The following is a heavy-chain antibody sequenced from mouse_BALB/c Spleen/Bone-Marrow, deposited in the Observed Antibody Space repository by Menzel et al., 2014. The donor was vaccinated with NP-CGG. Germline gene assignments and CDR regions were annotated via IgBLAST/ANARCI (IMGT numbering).Heavy chain of an antibody. CDR3: ARDRNNDTNWYFDV. J-gene: IGHJ1*01. CDR1: GFTFTDYY. CDR2: IRNKAKGYKT. D-gene: IGHD2-12*01. V-gene: IGHV7-3*02. Sequence: DVQLQESGGGLVQPGGSLRLSCATSGFTFTDYYMSWVRQPPGKALEWLGFIRNKAKGYKTEYIPSVKGRFTISRDNSQSILYLKMNTLRAEDSATYYCARDRNNDTNWYFDVWGAGTTVTVSS.